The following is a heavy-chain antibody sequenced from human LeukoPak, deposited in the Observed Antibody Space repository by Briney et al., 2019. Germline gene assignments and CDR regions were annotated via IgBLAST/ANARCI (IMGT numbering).Heavy chain of an antibody. CDR1: GGSISSYY. CDR2: IYTSGST. D-gene: IGHD6-13*01. J-gene: IGHJ4*02. V-gene: IGHV4-4*07. CDR3: ARGYSSSWYRKYYFDY. Sequence: PSETLSLTGTVSGGSISSYYWSWIRQPAGKGLEGIGRIYTSGSTNYNPSLKSRVTVSVDTSKNQFSLKLSSVTAADTAVYYCARGYSSSWYRKYYFDYWGQGALVTVSS.